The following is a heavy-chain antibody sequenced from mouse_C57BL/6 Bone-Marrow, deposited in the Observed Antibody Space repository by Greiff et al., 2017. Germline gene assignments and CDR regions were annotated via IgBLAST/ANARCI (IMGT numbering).Heavy chain of an antibody. CDR3: AKYYDYDWYFDV. D-gene: IGHD2-4*01. CDR2: SYPGGGYT. CDR1: GYTFTNYW. J-gene: IGHJ1*03. V-gene: IGHV1-63*01. Sequence: QVQLQQSGAELVRPGTSVKMSCKASGYTFTNYWIGWAKQRPGHGLEWIGDSYPGGGYTNYNEKFKGKATLTADKSSSTAYMQFSSLTSEDSAIYYCAKYYDYDWYFDVWGTGTTVTVSS.